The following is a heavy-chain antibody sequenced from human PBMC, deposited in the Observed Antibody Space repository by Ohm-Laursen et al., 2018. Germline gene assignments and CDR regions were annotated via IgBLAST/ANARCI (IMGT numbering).Heavy chain of an antibody. CDR1: GFTFSSYG. J-gene: IGHJ4*02. V-gene: IGHV3-30*18. CDR2: ISYDGSDK. D-gene: IGHD5-12*01. CDR3: AKVGGYDSPFFDY. Sequence: SLRLSCAASGFTFSSYGMHWVRQAPGKGLDWVAAISYDGSDKYYADSVKGRFTISRDNSKNTLYLQMISLRAEDTAVYYCAKVGGYDSPFFDYWGQGALVTVSS.